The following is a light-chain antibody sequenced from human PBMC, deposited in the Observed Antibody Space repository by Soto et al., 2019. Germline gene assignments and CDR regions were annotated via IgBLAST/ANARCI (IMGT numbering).Light chain of an antibody. CDR2: GAS. CDR3: QQYGTSGT. V-gene: IGKV3-20*01. Sequence: EILLTQSPCTLALSAGERATLSCRASQSVSNNYLAWYQQKPGHAPRLRIYGASNRATGIPDRLSGSGSGTDLTLTISRLEPEDFAVYYCQQYGTSGTFGQGTKVDIK. J-gene: IGKJ1*01. CDR1: QSVSNNY.